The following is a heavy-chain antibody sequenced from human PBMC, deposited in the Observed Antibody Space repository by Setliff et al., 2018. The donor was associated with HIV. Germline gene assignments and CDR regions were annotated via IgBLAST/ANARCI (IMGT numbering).Heavy chain of an antibody. CDR1: GVPLSGYY. Sequence: SETLSLTCTLIGVPLSGYYWSWIRQPPGKGLEWIGEINHSGRINCNPSLKSRVTVSVDKSKNQFSLRLSSVTAADTALYFCTRAQIAAPRPFDYWGQGTLVTVSS. CDR3: TRAQIAAPRPFDY. D-gene: IGHD2-21*01. J-gene: IGHJ4*02. CDR2: INHSGRI. V-gene: IGHV4-34*01.